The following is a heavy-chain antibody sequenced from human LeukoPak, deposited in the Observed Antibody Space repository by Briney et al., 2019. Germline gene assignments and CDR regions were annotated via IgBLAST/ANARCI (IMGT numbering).Heavy chain of an antibody. CDR3: ARSRSSSGLLGY. J-gene: IGHJ4*02. Sequence: GRSLRLSCAASGFTFSSYAMHWVRQAPGKGLEWVAVISHDGTNKYYADSVKGRFTISRDNSKNTLYLHMNSLRAEDTAVYYCARSRSSSGLLGYWGQGTPVTVSS. CDR2: ISHDGTNK. V-gene: IGHV3-30-3*01. D-gene: IGHD6-6*01. CDR1: GFTFSSYA.